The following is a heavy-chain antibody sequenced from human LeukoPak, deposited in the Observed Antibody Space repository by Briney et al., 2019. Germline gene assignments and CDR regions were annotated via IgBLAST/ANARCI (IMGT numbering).Heavy chain of an antibody. CDR1: GYSFTTYS. J-gene: IGHJ4*02. D-gene: IGHD2-2*01. CDR2: IYPGDSDT. CDR3: ARRQGCSSTSCPPDY. V-gene: IGHV5-51*01. Sequence: GESLKISCRGSGYSFTTYSIGWVRQMPGKGLEWMGIIYPGDSDTRDSPSFQGQVTMSADKSINTAYLQWSSLKASDAAIYYCARRQGCSSTSCPPDYWGQGTLVTVAS.